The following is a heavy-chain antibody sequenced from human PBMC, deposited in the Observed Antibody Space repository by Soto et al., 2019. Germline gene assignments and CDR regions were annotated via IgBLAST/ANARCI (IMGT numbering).Heavy chain of an antibody. D-gene: IGHD2-21*02. J-gene: IGHJ4*02. V-gene: IGHV3-48*02. CDR1: GFTFTSNS. CDR2: ITSSSSTI. Sequence: GGSLRLSCAASGFTFTSNSMNWVRQALGKGLEWISYITSSSSTIYYADSVKGRFTISRDNAKNSLYLQMNRLRDDDTAVYYCARGRVGTAYFDYWGQGALVTVSS. CDR3: ARGRVGTAYFDY.